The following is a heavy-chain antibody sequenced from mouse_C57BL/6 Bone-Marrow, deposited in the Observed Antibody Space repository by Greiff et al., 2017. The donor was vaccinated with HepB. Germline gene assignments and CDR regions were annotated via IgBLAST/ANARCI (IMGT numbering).Heavy chain of an antibody. Sequence: DVKLVESGPGLVKPSQSLSLTCSVTGYSITSGYYWNWIRQFPGNKLEWMGYISYDGSNNYNPSLKNRISITRDTSKNQFFLKLNSVTTEDTATYYCARDRDSSWFAYWGQGTLVTVSA. J-gene: IGHJ3*01. CDR1: GYSITSGYY. D-gene: IGHD3-3*01. CDR2: ISYDGSN. CDR3: ARDRDSSWFAY. V-gene: IGHV3-6*01.